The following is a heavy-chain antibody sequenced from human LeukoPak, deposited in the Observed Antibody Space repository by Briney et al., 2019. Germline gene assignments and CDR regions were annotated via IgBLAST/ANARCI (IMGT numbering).Heavy chain of an antibody. V-gene: IGHV4-59*08. CDR3: ASYPNRSFFDY. D-gene: IGHD1-14*01. CDR2: IYYSGST. J-gene: IGHJ4*02. Sequence: SETLSLTCTVSGGSISSYYWSWIRQPPGKGLEGIGYIYYSGSTNYNPSLKSRVTISVDTSKNQFSLKLSSVTAADTAVYYCASYPNRSFFDYWGQGTLVTVSS. CDR1: GGSISSYY.